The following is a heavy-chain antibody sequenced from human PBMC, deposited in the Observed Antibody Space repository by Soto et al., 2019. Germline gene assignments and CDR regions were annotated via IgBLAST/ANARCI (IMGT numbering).Heavy chain of an antibody. V-gene: IGHV1-8*01. Sequence: QVQLVQSGAEVKKPGASVKVSCKASGYTFTSYDINWVRQATGQGLEWMGWMNPNSGNTGYAQKFQGRVTMTRNTSISTAYMELSSLRSKDTAVYYCAMSRKVARTNCWFDPWGQGTLVTVSS. CDR2: MNPNSGNT. J-gene: IGHJ5*02. D-gene: IGHD1-1*01. CDR3: AMSRKVARTNCWFDP. CDR1: GYTFTSYD.